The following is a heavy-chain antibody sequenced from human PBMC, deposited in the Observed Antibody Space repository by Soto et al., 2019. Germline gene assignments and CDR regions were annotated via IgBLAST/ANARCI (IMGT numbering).Heavy chain of an antibody. CDR2: IIPMFGTA. V-gene: IGHV1-69*06. CDR3: AVICYDLDY. CDR1: GDTFHRHA. D-gene: IGHD5-12*01. J-gene: IGHJ4*02. Sequence: QVQLVQSGAEVKKPGSSVKVSCKGSGDTFHRHALSWVRQAPGQGLEWMGGIIPMFGTANYAQKFQGRVTITADTSTSTTYMELSRLRFEDTAFYYCAVICYDLDYWGQGTLVAVSS.